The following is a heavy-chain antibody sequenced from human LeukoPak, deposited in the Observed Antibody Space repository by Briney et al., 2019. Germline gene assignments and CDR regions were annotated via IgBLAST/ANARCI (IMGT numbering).Heavy chain of an antibody. CDR2: IWHDGRYK. V-gene: IGHV3-33*01. J-gene: IGHJ4*02. CDR1: GFTFRSYG. D-gene: IGHD1-26*01. Sequence: GGSVRLPRAASGFTFRSYGIHGVRQAPAKGLEGVAVIWHDGRYKYYADSVKDRFPISRDNSKDMLFLEMNSLRAEDTAVYYCARESTGSYSGIDYWGQGTPVTVSA. CDR3: ARESTGSYSGIDY.